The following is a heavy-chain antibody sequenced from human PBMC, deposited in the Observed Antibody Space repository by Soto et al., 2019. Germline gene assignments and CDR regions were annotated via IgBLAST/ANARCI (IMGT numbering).Heavy chain of an antibody. D-gene: IGHD3-16*01. J-gene: IGHJ6*02. CDR2: INSYNGNT. CDR3: AMVDVYVTPSPQDV. V-gene: IGHV1-18*01. CDR1: GYSFTRYG. Sequence: QVQLVQSGAEVKNPAASVKVSCKASGYSFTRYGIGWARQAPGQGLEWMGWINSYNGNTNYAQNLQGRLTLTTDTSTTTAYMELRSLRSNDTAIYYCAMVDVYVTPSPQDVWGQGTTVTVSS.